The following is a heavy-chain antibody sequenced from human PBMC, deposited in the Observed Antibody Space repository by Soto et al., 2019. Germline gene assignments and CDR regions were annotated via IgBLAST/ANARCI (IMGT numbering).Heavy chain of an antibody. V-gene: IGHV4-59*01. CDR3: AREKNVDNFDY. CDR2: IYYSGST. J-gene: IGHJ4*02. D-gene: IGHD5-12*01. CDR1: GGSISSYY. Sequence: SETLSLTCTVSGGSISSYYWSWIRQPPGKGLEWIGYIYYSGSTNYNPSLKSRVTTSVGTSKNQFSLKLSSVTAADTAVYYCAREKNVDNFDYWGQGTLVTVSS.